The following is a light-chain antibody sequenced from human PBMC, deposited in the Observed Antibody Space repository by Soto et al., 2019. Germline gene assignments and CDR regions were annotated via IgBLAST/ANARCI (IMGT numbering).Light chain of an antibody. V-gene: IGLV2-14*01. Sequence: QSVLTEPASVSGSPGQSITISCTGTSSEVGGYNYVSWYQQHPGKDPKLMIYDVSNRPSGVSNRFSGSKSGNTASLTISGLQAEDEADYSCSSYTRSSTLLVFGTGTKLTVL. CDR1: SSEVGGYNY. CDR2: DVS. J-gene: IGLJ1*01. CDR3: SSYTRSSTLLV.